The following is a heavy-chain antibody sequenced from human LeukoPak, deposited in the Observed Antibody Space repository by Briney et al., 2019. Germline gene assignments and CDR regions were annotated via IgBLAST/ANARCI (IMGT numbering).Heavy chain of an antibody. D-gene: IGHD3-10*01. CDR1: GGSISSYY. CDR2: IYYSGST. J-gene: IGHJ4*02. CDR3: ARAGITMVRGVIRHFDY. Sequence: SETLSLTCTVSGGSISSYYWSWIRQPPGKGLEWIGYIYYSGSTNYNPSLKSRVTISVDTSKNQFSLKLSSVTAADTAVYYCARAGITMVRGVIRHFDYWGQGTLVTVSS. V-gene: IGHV4-59*01.